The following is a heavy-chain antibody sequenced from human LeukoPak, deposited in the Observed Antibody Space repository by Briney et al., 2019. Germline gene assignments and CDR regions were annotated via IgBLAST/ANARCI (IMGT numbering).Heavy chain of an antibody. V-gene: IGHV3-30*02. D-gene: IGHD3-10*01. J-gene: IGHJ4*02. Sequence: GGSLRLSCAASGFTFSGYGMSWVRQAPGKGLEWVAFIRNDGTKEYHADSVKGRFSISRDNPKNTLYLQMNSLSVEDTAIYYCVKALGGSGSYWGQGTSVIVSS. CDR3: VKALGGSGSY. CDR2: IRNDGTKE. CDR1: GFTFSGYG.